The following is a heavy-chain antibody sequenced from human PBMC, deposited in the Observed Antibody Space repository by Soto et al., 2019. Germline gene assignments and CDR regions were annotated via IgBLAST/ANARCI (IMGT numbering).Heavy chain of an antibody. CDR2: INHSGST. D-gene: IGHD3-10*01. CDR3: ARDRTYYYGSGTNRGFDY. Sequence: SETLSLTCAVYGGSFSGYYWSWIRQPPGKGLEWIGEINHSGSTNYNPSLKSRVTISVDTSKNQFSLKLSSVTAADTAVYYCARDRTYYYGSGTNRGFDYWGQGTLVTVSS. V-gene: IGHV4-34*01. J-gene: IGHJ4*02. CDR1: GGSFSGYY.